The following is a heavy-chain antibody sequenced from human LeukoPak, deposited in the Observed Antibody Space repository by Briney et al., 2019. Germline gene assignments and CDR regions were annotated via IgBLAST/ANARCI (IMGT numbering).Heavy chain of an antibody. CDR3: ASGRYSNYLDY. D-gene: IGHD4-11*01. CDR2: ISSSSSYT. V-gene: IGHV3-11*06. CDR1: GFTFSDYY. J-gene: IGHJ4*02. Sequence: PGGSLRLSCAASGFTFSDYYMSWIRHAPGKGLEWVSYISSSSSYTNYADSVKGRFTISRDNAKNSLYLQMNSLRAEDTAVYYCASGRYSNYLDYWGQGTLVTVSS.